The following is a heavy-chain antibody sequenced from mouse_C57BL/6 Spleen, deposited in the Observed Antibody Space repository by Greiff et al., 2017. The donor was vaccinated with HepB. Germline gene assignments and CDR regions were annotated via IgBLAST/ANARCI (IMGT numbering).Heavy chain of an antibody. V-gene: IGHV1-59*01. CDR3: AIIPYYFDY. CDR1: GYTFTSYW. J-gene: IGHJ2*01. CDR2: IDPSDSYT. Sequence: QVQLQQPGAELVRPGTSVKLSCKASGYTFTSYWMHWVKQRPGQGLEWIGVIDPSDSYTNYNQKFKGKATLTVDTSYSTAYMQLSSLTSEDSAVYYCAIIPYYFDYWGQGTTLTVSS. D-gene: IGHD5-1-1*01.